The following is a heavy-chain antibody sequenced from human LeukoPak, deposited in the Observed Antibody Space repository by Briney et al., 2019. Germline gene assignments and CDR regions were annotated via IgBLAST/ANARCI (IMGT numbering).Heavy chain of an antibody. CDR3: AKDSSRYYDSSGFSLLIDY. CDR2: ISGSGSST. Sequence: PGGSLRLSCAASGITFSSYGMSWVRQAPGKGLEWVSGISGSGSSTYYADSVKGRFTISRDNSKNTLFLQMNSLRAEDTAVYYCAKDSSRYYDSSGFSLLIDYWGQGTLVTVSS. D-gene: IGHD3-22*01. V-gene: IGHV3-23*01. CDR1: GITFSSYG. J-gene: IGHJ4*02.